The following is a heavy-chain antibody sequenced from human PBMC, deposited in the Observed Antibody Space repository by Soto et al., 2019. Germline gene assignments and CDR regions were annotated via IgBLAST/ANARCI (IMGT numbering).Heavy chain of an antibody. Sequence: QVQLVQSGAEVKKPGSSVKVSCKTSGGTFSTYGISWVRQAPGQGLDWMGGIIPIFGTANYAQKFQGRVTITADESTSTGYMELSSLRSEDTAVYYCARIDYGVNGGYYYGMDVWGQGTTVTVSS. J-gene: IGHJ6*02. V-gene: IGHV1-69*01. CDR1: GGTFSTYG. CDR2: IIPIFGTA. CDR3: ARIDYGVNGGYYYGMDV. D-gene: IGHD4-17*01.